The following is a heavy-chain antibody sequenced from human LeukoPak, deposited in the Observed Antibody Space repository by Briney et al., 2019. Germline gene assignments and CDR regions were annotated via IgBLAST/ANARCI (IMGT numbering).Heavy chain of an antibody. D-gene: IGHD4-23*01. Sequence: PGGSLRLSCAASGFTFSSYSMNWVRQAPGKGLEWVSYISSSSTIHYADSVKGRFTISRDNAKNSLYLQMNSLRAEDTAVYYCAREEPTTVVAFDIWGQGTMVTVSS. CDR2: ISSSSTI. CDR1: GFTFSSYS. J-gene: IGHJ3*02. V-gene: IGHV3-48*04. CDR3: AREEPTTVVAFDI.